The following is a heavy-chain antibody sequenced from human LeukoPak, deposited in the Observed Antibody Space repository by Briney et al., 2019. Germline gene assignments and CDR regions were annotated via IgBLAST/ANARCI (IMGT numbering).Heavy chain of an antibody. CDR3: ARGHYGLDV. J-gene: IGHJ6*02. CDR2: INVDGSEK. Sequence: GGSLRLSCAASGFSLSNHWVTWVRQAPGKGPEWVAHINVDGSEKDFLDSVRGRFTISRGNSKSSVYLQMNTLRVEDTAVYHCARGHYGLDVWGQGTTVTVSS. V-gene: IGHV3-7*01. CDR1: GFSLSNHW.